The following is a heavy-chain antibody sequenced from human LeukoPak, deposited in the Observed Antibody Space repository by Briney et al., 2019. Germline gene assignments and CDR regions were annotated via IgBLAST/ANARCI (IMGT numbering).Heavy chain of an antibody. V-gene: IGHV3-74*01. CDR2: IKYDGSGT. CDR3: ARATVSGTFDN. Sequence: GGSLRLSCAASGYTFSSNWMHWVRQPPGKGLVWVSRIKYDGSGTYADSVKGRFFISRDNARNTLYLQMSSLRAEDTAVYYCARATVSGTFDNWGQGTLVTVSS. D-gene: IGHD6-19*01. CDR1: GYTFSSNW. J-gene: IGHJ4*02.